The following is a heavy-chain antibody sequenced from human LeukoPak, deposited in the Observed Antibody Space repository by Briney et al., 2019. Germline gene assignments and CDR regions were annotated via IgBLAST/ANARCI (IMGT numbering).Heavy chain of an antibody. V-gene: IGHV1-2*02. D-gene: IGHD6-13*01. CDR2: INPNSGGT. CDR1: GYTFTGYY. CDR3: ARGYSSSWYLNWFDP. Sequence: GASVKVSCKASGYTFTGYYMHWVRQAPGQGLEWMGWINPNSGGTNYAQKLQGRVTMTTDTSTSTAYMELRSLRSDDTAVYYCARGYSSSWYLNWFDPWGQGTLVTVSS. J-gene: IGHJ5*02.